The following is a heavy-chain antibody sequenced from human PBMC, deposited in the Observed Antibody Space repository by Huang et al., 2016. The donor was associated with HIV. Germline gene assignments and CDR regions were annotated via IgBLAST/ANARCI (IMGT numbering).Heavy chain of an antibody. CDR2: IIPSFGTP. D-gene: IGHD2-15*01. Sequence: QVHLVQSGAEVKKPGSSVRVSCKASGGTFSKKSITWVRLAPGQGPAWMGGIIPSFGTPHYAQRFQGRVTISADESTSTAYMELSSLTTDDTAVYYCARDGADMYFDLWGRGTLVTVSA. CDR3: ARDGADMYFDL. V-gene: IGHV1-69*01. J-gene: IGHJ2*01. CDR1: GGTFSKKS.